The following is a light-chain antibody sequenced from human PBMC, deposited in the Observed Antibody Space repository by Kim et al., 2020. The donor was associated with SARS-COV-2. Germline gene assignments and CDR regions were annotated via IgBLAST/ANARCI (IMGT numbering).Light chain of an antibody. CDR3: YSAADNSVV. Sequence: SYELTQPSSVSVSPGQTARITCSGDVLAKKYARWFQQKPGQAHVLVIYKDSERPSGIPERFSGSSSGTTVTLTISGAQVEDEADYYCYSAADNSVVFGGGTQLTVL. V-gene: IGLV3-27*01. J-gene: IGLJ2*01. CDR2: KDS. CDR1: VLAKKY.